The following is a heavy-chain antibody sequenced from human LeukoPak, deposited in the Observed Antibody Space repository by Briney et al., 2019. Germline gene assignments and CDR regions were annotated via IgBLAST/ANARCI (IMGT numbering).Heavy chain of an antibody. CDR1: GFTFSDHF. V-gene: IGHV3-72*01. CDR3: ASIRGTFGY. Sequence: GGSLRLSCAASGFTFSDHFLDWVRQAPGKGLEWVGRTRNKANSYITEYAASVKGRFTISRDDSKNSLYPQMSSLKTDDTAMYYCASIRGTFGYWGQGTLVTVSS. CDR2: TRNKANSYIT. D-gene: IGHD1-26*01. J-gene: IGHJ4*02.